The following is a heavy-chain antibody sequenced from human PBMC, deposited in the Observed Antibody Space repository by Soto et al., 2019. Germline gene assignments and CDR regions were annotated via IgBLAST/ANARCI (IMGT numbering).Heavy chain of an antibody. D-gene: IGHD3-9*01. CDR3: AKGFGSDWSYFDY. J-gene: IGHJ4*01. CDR2: ISDSGDRT. CDR1: GFTFSTYA. V-gene: IGHV3-23*01. Sequence: EVQLLESGGGLVQPGGSLRLSCGASGFTFSTYAMSWVRQAPGKGLERVAGISDSGDRTYHADSVKGRLTISRDNSKNTLFLQMISLRVEDTATYYCAKGFGSDWSYFDYWGHGDLVIVSS.